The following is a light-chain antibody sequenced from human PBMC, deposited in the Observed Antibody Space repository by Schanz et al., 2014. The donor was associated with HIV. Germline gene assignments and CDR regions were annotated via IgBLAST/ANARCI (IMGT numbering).Light chain of an antibody. J-gene: IGLJ3*02. CDR1: SGAVSAKPA. CDR3: VLFFLPVSWV. Sequence: QTVVTQEPSFSVSPGGTVKRKRGGSSGAVSAKPAPRWYQQPPGQAPRTLIYSTNSRPSGIPDRFSGSILGNKAALFITGAQAEDECDYYCVLFFLPVSWVFGGGTKLTVL. CDR2: STN. V-gene: IGLV8-61*01.